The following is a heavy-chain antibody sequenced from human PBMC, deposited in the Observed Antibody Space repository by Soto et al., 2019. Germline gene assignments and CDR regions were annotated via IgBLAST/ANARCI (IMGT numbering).Heavy chain of an antibody. J-gene: IGHJ4*02. CDR1: GSTFSSYA. CDR3: AKDNGDYYGSGSYFGY. CDR2: ISGSGGST. V-gene: IGHV3-23*01. Sequence: SGGSLRLSCAASGSTFSSYAMSWVRQAPGKGLEWVSAISGSGGSTYYADSVKGRFTISRDNSKNTLYLQMNSLRAEDTAVYYCAKDNGDYYGSGSYFGYWGQGTLVTVSS. D-gene: IGHD3-10*01.